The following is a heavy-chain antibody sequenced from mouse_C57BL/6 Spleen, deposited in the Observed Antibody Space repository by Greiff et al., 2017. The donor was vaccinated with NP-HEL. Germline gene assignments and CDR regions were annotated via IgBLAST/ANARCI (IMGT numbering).Heavy chain of an antibody. D-gene: IGHD1-1*01. CDR2: INPNNGGT. CDR1: GYTFTDYN. Sequence: VQLQQSGPELVKPGASVKMSCKASGYTFTDYNMHWVKQSHGKSLEWIGYINPNNGGTSYNQKFKGKATLTVNKSSSTAYMELRSLTSEDSAVYYCARGGYYGSSYWFAYWGQGTLVTVSA. J-gene: IGHJ3*01. CDR3: ARGGYYGSSYWFAY. V-gene: IGHV1-22*01.